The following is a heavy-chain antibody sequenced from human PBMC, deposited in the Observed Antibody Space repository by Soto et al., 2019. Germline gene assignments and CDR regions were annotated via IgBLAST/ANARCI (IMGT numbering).Heavy chain of an antibody. D-gene: IGHD4-17*01. J-gene: IGHJ4*02. CDR3: ATLTHDYGEYYFDY. Sequence: GAPGKVSWEVCRYTLAELFMRCGRQAPGKGLEWMGGFDPEDGETIYAQKFQGRVTMTEDTSTDTAYMELSSLRSEDTAVYYCATLTHDYGEYYFDYWGQGTLVPVSS. CDR2: FDPEDGET. V-gene: IGHV1-24*01. CDR1: RYTLAELF.